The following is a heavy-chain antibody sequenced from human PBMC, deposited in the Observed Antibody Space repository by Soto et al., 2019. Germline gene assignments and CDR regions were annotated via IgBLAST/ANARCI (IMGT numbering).Heavy chain of an antibody. CDR2: ISAYNGNT. J-gene: IGHJ2*01. Sequence: QVQLVQSGAEVKKPGASVKVSCKASGYTFTSYGISWVRQAPGQGLEWMGWISAYNGNTNYAPKLQCRGSMAPDTSTSTAFMELRSLRSDDTAVYYCARVGGDDWYFDLWGRGTLVTVSS. V-gene: IGHV1-18*01. D-gene: IGHD3-16*01. CDR1: GYTFTSYG. CDR3: ARVGGDDWYFDL.